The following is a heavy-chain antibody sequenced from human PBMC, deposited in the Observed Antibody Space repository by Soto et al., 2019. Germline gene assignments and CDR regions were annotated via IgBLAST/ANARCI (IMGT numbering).Heavy chain of an antibody. D-gene: IGHD3-10*01. CDR2: ISSSSSYI. CDR1: GFTFSSYS. Sequence: EVQLVEYGGGLVKPGGSLRLSCAASGFTFSSYSMNWVRQAPGKGLEWVSSISSSSSYIYYADSVKGRFTISRDNAKNSLYLQMNSLRAEDTAVYYCARVKGMVRGANDYWGQGTLVTVSS. J-gene: IGHJ4*02. V-gene: IGHV3-21*01. CDR3: ARVKGMVRGANDY.